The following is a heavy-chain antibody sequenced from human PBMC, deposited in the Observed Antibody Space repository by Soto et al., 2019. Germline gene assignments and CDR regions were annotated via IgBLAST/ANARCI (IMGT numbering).Heavy chain of an antibody. CDR2: INHSGST. CDR1: GGSFSGYY. CDR3: ASCGFWKDAFDI. Sequence: QVQLQQWGAGLLKPSETLSLTCAVYGGSFSGYYWSWIRQPPGKGLEWIGEINHSGSTNYNPSHRSRVTISVDTSKNQFSLKLSSVTAADTAVYCCASCGFWKDAFDIWGQGTMVTVSS. V-gene: IGHV4-34*01. D-gene: IGHD3-3*01. J-gene: IGHJ3*02.